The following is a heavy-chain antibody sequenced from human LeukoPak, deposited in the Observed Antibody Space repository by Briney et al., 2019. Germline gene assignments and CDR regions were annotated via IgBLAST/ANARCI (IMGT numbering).Heavy chain of an antibody. V-gene: IGHV1-58*02. CDR1: GFTFTSSA. CDR2: IVVGSGNT. Sequence: SVKVSCKASGFTFTSSAMQWVRQARGQRLEWIGWIVVGSGNTNYAQNFQERVTITRDMYTSTVYMELSSLRSEYTAVYYCAAREMAVSYYFDYWGQGTLVTVSS. D-gene: IGHD5-24*01. J-gene: IGHJ4*02. CDR3: AAREMAVSYYFDY.